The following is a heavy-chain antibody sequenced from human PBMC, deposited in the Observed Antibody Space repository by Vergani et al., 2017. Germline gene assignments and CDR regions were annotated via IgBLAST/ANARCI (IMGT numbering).Heavy chain of an antibody. J-gene: IGHJ5*02. CDR1: GGSISSSSYY. CDR3: ARTRIAVAEVNWFDP. CDR2: IYYSGST. Sequence: QLQLQESGPGLVKPSETLSLTCTVSGGSISSSSYYWGWIRQPPGKGLAWIGSIYYSGSTYYNPSLKSRVTISVDTSKNQFSLKLSSVTAADTAVYYCARTRIAVAEVNWFDPWGQGTLVTVSS. D-gene: IGHD6-19*01. V-gene: IGHV4-39*07.